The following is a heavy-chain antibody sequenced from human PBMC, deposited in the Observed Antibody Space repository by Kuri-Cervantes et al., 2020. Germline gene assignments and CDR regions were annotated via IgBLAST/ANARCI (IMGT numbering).Heavy chain of an antibody. CDR1: GYSISSGYY. D-gene: IGHD3-22*01. V-gene: IGHV4-38-2*01. CDR2: IYHSGST. J-gene: IGHJ1*01. Sequence: SETLSLTCAVSGYSISSGYYWGWIRQPPGKGLEWIGSIYHSGSTYYNPSLKSRVTISVDTSKNQFSLKLSSVTAADTAVYYCARQEYYYDSSGYARAEYFQHWGQGTLVTVSS. CDR3: ARQEYYYDSSGYARAEYFQH.